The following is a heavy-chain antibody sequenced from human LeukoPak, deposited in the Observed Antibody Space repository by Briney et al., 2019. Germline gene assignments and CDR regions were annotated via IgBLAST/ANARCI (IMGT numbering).Heavy chain of an antibody. CDR2: ISWNSGSI. D-gene: IGHD3-22*01. V-gene: IGHV3-9*01. CDR3: AKDTTGYFDY. J-gene: IGHJ4*02. Sequence: GGSLRLSCAASGFTFEDYAMHWVRHAPGKDLEWVSGISWNSGSIGYADSVKGRFTISRDNAKNSLYLQMNSLRAEDTALYYCAKDTTGYFDYWGQGTLVTVSS. CDR1: GFTFEDYA.